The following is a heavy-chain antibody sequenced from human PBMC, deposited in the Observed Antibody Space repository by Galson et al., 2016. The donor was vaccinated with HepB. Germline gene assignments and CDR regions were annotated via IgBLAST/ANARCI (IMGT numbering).Heavy chain of an antibody. D-gene: IGHD6-13*01. CDR2: ISHSGSV. Sequence: TLSLTCTVSLDTISITGYFWSWIRQLPGGGLEWIGYISHSGSVYLNPSLKSRSVISVDPSKNQFSLDVRSVTAADTAVYFCARYGSWTGFDYWGRGTLVTVSS. CDR3: ARYGSWTGFDY. J-gene: IGHJ4*02. V-gene: IGHV4-31*03. CDR1: LDTISITGYF.